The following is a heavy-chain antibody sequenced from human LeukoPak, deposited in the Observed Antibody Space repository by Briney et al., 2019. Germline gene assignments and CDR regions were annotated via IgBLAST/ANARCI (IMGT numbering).Heavy chain of an antibody. Sequence: GGSLRLSCAASGFTFSSSAMSWVRQAPGKGLEWVSSISSSSSYIYYADSVKGRFTISRDNAKNSLYLQMNSLRAEDTAVYYCARDQYQYYYGMDVWGQGTTVTVSS. CDR3: ARDQYQYYYGMDV. J-gene: IGHJ6*02. D-gene: IGHD2-2*01. CDR1: GFTFSSSA. V-gene: IGHV3-21*01. CDR2: ISSSSSYI.